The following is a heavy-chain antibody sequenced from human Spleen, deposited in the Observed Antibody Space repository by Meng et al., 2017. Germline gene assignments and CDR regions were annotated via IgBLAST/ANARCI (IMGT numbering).Heavy chain of an antibody. J-gene: IGHJ6*02. CDR1: GFIFNNYA. CDR2: ISGSGAYI. D-gene: IGHD1-26*01. V-gene: IGHV3-21*01. CDR3: TRDGSYGDFYGMDV. Sequence: GGSLRLSCAASGFIFNNYAMNWVRQAPGKGLEWVSSISGSGAYIYDADSVKGRFTISRDNAKNSVYLQMNSLRAEDTGVYYCTRDGSYGDFYGMDVWGQGTTVTVSS.